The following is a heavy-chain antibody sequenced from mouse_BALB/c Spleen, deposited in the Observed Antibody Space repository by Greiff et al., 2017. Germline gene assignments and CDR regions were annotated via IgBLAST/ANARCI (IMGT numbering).Heavy chain of an antibody. CDR1: GFTFSDYY. CDR3: ARDRVCGNYGYFDY. D-gene: IGHD2-1*01. J-gene: IGHJ2*01. CDR2: ISDGGSYT. Sequence: DVKLVESGGGLVKPGGSLKLSCAASGFTFSDYYMYWVRQTPEKRLEWVATISDGGSYTYYPDSVRGRFIISRDNAKNNLYLQMSSLKSEDTVMYYYARDRVCGNYGYFDYWGQGTTLTVSS. V-gene: IGHV5-4*02.